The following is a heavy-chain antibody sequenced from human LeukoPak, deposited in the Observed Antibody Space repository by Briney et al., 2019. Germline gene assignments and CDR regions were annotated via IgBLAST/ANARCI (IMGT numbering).Heavy chain of an antibody. J-gene: IGHJ4*02. CDR2: IYYSGST. CDR3: AREDSSGYLGY. D-gene: IGHD3-22*01. V-gene: IGHV4-61*01. Sequence: SETLSLTCTVYGGSVSSNIYYWNWIRQPPGQGLEWIGYIYYSGSTNNNPSLKSRVTISVDTSKNQFSLKLSSLTAADTAVYYCAREDSSGYLGYWGQGTLVTVSS. CDR1: GGSVSSNIYY.